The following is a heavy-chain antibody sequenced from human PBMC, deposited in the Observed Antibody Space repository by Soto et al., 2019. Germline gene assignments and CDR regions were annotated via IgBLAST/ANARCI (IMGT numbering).Heavy chain of an antibody. Sequence: QVQLVQSGAEVKKPGASVKVSCKASGYTFTSYEINWVRQATGQGLEWMGWMNPSSGNTGYAQKFQDRVTMTRDTSINTAYMFLSGLGSEDTAVYYCASSLKASSWPHENYYYYYGMDVWGQGTAVTVSS. CDR3: ASSLKASSWPHENYYYYYGMDV. CDR2: MNPSSGNT. J-gene: IGHJ6*02. D-gene: IGHD6-13*01. V-gene: IGHV1-8*01. CDR1: GYTFTSYE.